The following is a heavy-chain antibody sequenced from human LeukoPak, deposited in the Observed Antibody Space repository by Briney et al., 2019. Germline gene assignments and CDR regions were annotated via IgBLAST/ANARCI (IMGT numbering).Heavy chain of an antibody. CDR2: ISSSGSTI. J-gene: IGHJ4*02. V-gene: IGHV3-48*03. CDR1: GFTFSSYE. Sequence: GGSLRLSCAASGFTFSSYEMNWVRQAPGKGLEWVSYISSSGSTIYYADSVKGRFTISRGNAKNSLYLQMNSLRAEDTAVYYCAREILAPGKTHDYWGQGTLVTVFS. CDR3: AREILAPGKTHDY.